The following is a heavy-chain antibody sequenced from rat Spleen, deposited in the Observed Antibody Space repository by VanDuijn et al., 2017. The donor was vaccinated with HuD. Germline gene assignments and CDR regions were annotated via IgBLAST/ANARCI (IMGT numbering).Heavy chain of an antibody. V-gene: IGHV5S23*01. Sequence: EVQLVESGGGLVRPGGSLKLSCSVSGFTFSNFDMAWVRQAPTKGLEWVSSISPSGVTYYRDSVKGRFTVSRENAKSTLFLQMDSLRSEDTATYYCAGAGYLRDWYFDFWGLGTMVAVSS. CDR1: GFTFSNFD. CDR3: AGAGYLRDWYFDF. J-gene: IGHJ1*01. D-gene: IGHD2-2*01. CDR2: ISPSGVT.